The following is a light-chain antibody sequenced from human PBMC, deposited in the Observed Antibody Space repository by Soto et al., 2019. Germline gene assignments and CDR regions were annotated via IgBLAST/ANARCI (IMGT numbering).Light chain of an antibody. CDR2: GAS. Sequence: EIVMTQSPATLSLSPCERATLSCRASQGISTHLAWYQQNPGQAPRLLISGASTRATGVPARFSGSGSGTEFTLTISSLQSEDFAVYYCQQYNGWPRTFGQGTKVDIK. CDR3: QQYNGWPRT. V-gene: IGKV3-15*01. J-gene: IGKJ1*01. CDR1: QGISTH.